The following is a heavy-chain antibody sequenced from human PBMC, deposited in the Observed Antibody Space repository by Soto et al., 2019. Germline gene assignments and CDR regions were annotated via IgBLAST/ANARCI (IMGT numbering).Heavy chain of an antibody. J-gene: IGHJ4*02. D-gene: IGHD3-10*01. Sequence: SETLSLTCTVSGGSISSGDYYWSWIRQPPGKGLEWIGYIYYSGSTYYNPSLKSRVTISVDTSKNQFSLKLSSVTAADTAVYYCAREVSRLALWFGELLSPTYYFDYWGQGTLVTVSS. V-gene: IGHV4-30-4*01. CDR1: GGSISSGDYY. CDR3: AREVSRLALWFGELLSPTYYFDY. CDR2: IYYSGST.